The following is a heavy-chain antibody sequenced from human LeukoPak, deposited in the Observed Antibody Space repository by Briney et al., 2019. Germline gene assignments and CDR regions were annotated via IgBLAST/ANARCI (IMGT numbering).Heavy chain of an antibody. V-gene: IGHV3-23*01. CDR1: GFTFSSYA. J-gene: IGHJ4*02. CDR2: ISGSGGST. Sequence: GGSLRLSCAASGFTFSSYAMSWVRQAPGKGLEWVSAISGSGGSTYYADSVKGRFTISRDNSKNTLYLQMNSLRAEDTAVYYCAQFDYDLLTGYSTFHYWAQGPLVTVSS. CDR3: AQFDYDLLTGYSTFHY. D-gene: IGHD3-9*01.